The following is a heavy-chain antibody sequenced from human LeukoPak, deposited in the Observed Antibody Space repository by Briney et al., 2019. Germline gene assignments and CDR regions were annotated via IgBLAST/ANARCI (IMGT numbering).Heavy chain of an antibody. CDR3: AGDLDVWGGGRYFDY. Sequence: SQTLSLTCTVSGGSISSGSYYWSWIRQPAGKGLEWIGRIYTSGSTNYNPSLKSRVTISVDTSKNQFSLKLSSVTAADTAVYYCAGDLDVWGGGRYFDYWGQGTLVTVSS. J-gene: IGHJ4*02. D-gene: IGHD3-16*01. CDR1: GGSISSGSYY. CDR2: IYTSGST. V-gene: IGHV4-61*02.